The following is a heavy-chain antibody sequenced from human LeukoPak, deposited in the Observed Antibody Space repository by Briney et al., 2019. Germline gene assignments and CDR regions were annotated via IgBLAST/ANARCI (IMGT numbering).Heavy chain of an antibody. CDR2: INHSGST. V-gene: IGHV4-34*01. CDR1: GGSFSGYY. CDR3: ARGGPITIFGVVIPHYFDY. D-gene: IGHD3-3*01. Sequence: SETLSLTCAVYGGSFSGYYWSWIRQPPGKGLEWIGEINHSGSTNYNPSLKSRVTISVDTSKNQFSLKLSSVTAADTAVYYCARGGPITIFGVVIPHYFDYWGQGTLVTVSS. J-gene: IGHJ4*02.